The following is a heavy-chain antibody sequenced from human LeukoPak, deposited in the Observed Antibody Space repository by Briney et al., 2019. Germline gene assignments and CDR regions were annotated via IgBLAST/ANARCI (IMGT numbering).Heavy chain of an antibody. J-gene: IGHJ5*02. CDR3: AREPSSNWFDP. Sequence: EASVKVSCKASGGTFSSYAISWVRQAPGQGLGWMGGIIPIFGTANYAQKFQGRVTITADESTSTAYMELSSLRSEDTAVYYCAREPSSNWFDPWGQGTLVTVSS. CDR1: GGTFSSYA. V-gene: IGHV1-69*01. CDR2: IIPIFGTA.